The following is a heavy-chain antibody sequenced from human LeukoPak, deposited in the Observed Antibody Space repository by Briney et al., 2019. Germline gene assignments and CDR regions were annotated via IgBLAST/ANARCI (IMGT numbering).Heavy chain of an antibody. CDR3: APLGSSAPGDY. J-gene: IGHJ4*02. Sequence: GGSLRLSCAASGFTFSSYAMSWVRQAPGRGLEWVSAISGSGGSTYYADSVKGRFTISRDNSKNTLYLQMNSLRAEDTAVYYCAPLGSSAPGDYWGQGTLVTVSS. V-gene: IGHV3-23*01. D-gene: IGHD2-2*01. CDR1: GFTFSSYA. CDR2: ISGSGGST.